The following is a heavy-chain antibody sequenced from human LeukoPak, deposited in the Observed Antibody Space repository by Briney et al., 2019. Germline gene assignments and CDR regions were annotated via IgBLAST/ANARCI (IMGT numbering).Heavy chain of an antibody. J-gene: IGHJ4*02. CDR3: ARGVENHFDS. CDR2: ISGGASAI. D-gene: IGHD1-14*01. CDR1: GFTFGDYW. Sequence: GGSLRLSCAASGFTFGDYWMTWIRQAPGKGLEWLSYISGGASAIYYADSVKGRFTISRDNAKNSLYLQMKSLRVEDTAVYYCARGVENHFDSWGQGTLVTVSS. V-gene: IGHV3-11*04.